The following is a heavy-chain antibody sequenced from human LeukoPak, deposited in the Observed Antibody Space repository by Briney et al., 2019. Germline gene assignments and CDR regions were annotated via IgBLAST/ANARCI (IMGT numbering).Heavy chain of an antibody. CDR2: INRNSGGT. J-gene: IGHJ4*02. Sequence: ASVKVSCKASGYFFTVYYMHWVRQAPGQGLEWMGWINRNSGGTNYAQKFQGRVTMASDTSISTAYMELSRLGSDDTAVYYCARDVQGQRLKDYWGQGTLVTVSS. CDR1: GYFFTVYY. D-gene: IGHD6-25*01. V-gene: IGHV1-2*02. CDR3: ARDVQGQRLKDY.